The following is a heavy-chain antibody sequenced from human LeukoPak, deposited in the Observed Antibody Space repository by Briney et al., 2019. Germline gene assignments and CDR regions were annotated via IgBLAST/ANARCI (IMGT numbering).Heavy chain of an antibody. CDR3: ARDSRGTYYDYVWGSYPQQPFDY. D-gene: IGHD3-16*02. V-gene: IGHV1-58*02. CDR1: GFTFTSSA. CDR2: IVVGSGNT. J-gene: IGHJ4*02. Sequence: VKVSCKASGFTFTSSAMQWVRQARGQRLEWIGRIVVGSGNTNYAQKFQGRVTITTDESTSTAYMELSSLRSEDTAVYYCARDSRGTYYDYVWGSYPQQPFDYWGQGTLVTVSS.